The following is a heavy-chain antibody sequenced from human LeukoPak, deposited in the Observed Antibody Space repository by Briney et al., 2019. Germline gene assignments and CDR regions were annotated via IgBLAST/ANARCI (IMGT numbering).Heavy chain of an antibody. Sequence: GGSLRLSCAASGFTSSSYWMSWVRQAPGKGLEWVANIKPDGNEISYVDSVKGRFTISRDNSKNTLYLQMNSLRAEDTVVYYCAKDLSYGSGGTCYTSRYYGMDVWGQGTTVTVSS. CDR1: GFTSSSYW. J-gene: IGHJ6*02. D-gene: IGHD2-15*01. CDR2: IKPDGNEI. V-gene: IGHV3-7*03. CDR3: AKDLSYGSGGTCYTSRYYGMDV.